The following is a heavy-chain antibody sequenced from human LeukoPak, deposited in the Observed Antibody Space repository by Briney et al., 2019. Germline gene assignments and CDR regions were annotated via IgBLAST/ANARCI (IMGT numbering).Heavy chain of an antibody. CDR3: ARGGIAAAGTKDAFDI. V-gene: IGHV4-61*02. D-gene: IGHD6-13*01. J-gene: IGHJ3*02. Sequence: PSETLSLTCTVSGDSISSGSYYWSWIRQPAGKGLEWIGRIYSSGGTDYNPSLESRVTISADTSKNQFSLKLTSVTAADTAVYYCARGGIAAAGTKDAFDIWGQGTMVIVPS. CDR2: IYSSGGT. CDR1: GDSISSGSYY.